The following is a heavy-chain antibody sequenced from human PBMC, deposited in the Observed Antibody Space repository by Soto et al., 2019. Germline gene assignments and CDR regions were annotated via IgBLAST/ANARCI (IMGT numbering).Heavy chain of an antibody. CDR3: ARERTGGFSLGY. D-gene: IGHD3-16*01. CDR2: IHHDEGT. J-gene: IGHJ4*02. V-gene: IGHV4-4*02. Sequence: QVQLQESGPGLVKPSETLSLTCTVSGGSVSSNWWSWVRQPPGKGLEWIGEIHHDEGTNYNTSLKSRVSISLDNSKNQVSLEVTSVTAADTALYYCARERTGGFSLGYWGQGTLVTVSS. CDR1: GGSVSSNW.